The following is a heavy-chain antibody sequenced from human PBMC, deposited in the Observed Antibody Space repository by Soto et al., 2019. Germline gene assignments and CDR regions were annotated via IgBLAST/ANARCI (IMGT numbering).Heavy chain of an antibody. V-gene: IGHV6-1*01. CDR3: ARSHSSSWYLGYYFDY. CDR2: TYYRSKWYN. D-gene: IGHD6-13*01. CDR1: GDSVSSNCAA. J-gene: IGHJ4*02. Sequence: PSQTLSLTCAISGDSVSSNCAAWNWIRQSPSRGLEWLGRTYYRSKWYNDYAVSVKSRITINPDTSKNQFSLKLSSVTAADTAVYYCARSHSSSWYLGYYFDYWGQGTLVTVSS.